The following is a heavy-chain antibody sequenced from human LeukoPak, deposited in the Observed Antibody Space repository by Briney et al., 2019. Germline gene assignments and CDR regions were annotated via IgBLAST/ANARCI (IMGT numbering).Heavy chain of an antibody. D-gene: IGHD3-16*01. J-gene: IGHJ5*02. CDR2: ISGSGGST. Sequence: GGSLRLSCAASGFTFSSYAISWVRQAPGKGLEWVSAISGSGGSTYYADSVKGRFTVSRDYSKNTLYLQMNSLRAEDTAIYYCAKDSRAMITFRFDPWGQGTLVTASS. V-gene: IGHV3-23*01. CDR1: GFTFSSYA. CDR3: AKDSRAMITFRFDP.